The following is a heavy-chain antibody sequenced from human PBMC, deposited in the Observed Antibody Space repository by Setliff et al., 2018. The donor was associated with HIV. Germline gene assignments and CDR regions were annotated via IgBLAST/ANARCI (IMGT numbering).Heavy chain of an antibody. J-gene: IGHJ5*02. CDR2: IHYNGIT. V-gene: IGHV4-31*03. Sequence: SETLSLTCTVSGDSINTDGLYWTWIRQHPATGLEWIGYIHYNGITYYDPSLESRVSISVDLSKNQFSLKLNSVTVADTAVYYCARTKGGSKHGSFWDSWGQGILVTVSS. CDR3: ARTKGGSKHGSFWDS. D-gene: IGHD3-10*01. CDR1: GDSINTDGLY.